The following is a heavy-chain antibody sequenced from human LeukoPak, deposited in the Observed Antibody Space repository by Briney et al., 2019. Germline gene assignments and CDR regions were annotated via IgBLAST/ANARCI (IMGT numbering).Heavy chain of an antibody. CDR1: GFTFSSYA. CDR2: ISYDGSNK. V-gene: IGHV3-30*04. CDR3: ARDDPKPVRWALVTYGMDV. D-gene: IGHD1-26*01. J-gene: IGHJ6*02. Sequence: GGSLRLSCAASGFTFSSYAMHWVRQAPGKGLEWVAVISYDGSNKYYPDSVKGRFTISRDNSKNTLYLQMNSLRAEDTAEYYCARDDPKPVRWALVTYGMDVWGQGTTVTVSS.